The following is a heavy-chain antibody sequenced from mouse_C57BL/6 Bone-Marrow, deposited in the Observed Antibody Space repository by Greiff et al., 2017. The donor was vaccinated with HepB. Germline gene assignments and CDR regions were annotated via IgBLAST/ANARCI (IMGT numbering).Heavy chain of an antibody. V-gene: IGHV1-55*01. D-gene: IGHD2-4*01. CDR2: IYPGSGST. CDR1: GYTFTSYW. CDR3: ARGGLRRGAWFAY. J-gene: IGHJ3*01. Sequence: QVQLQQPGAELVKPGASVKMSCKASGYTFTSYWITWVKQRPGQGLEWIGDIYPGSGSTNYNEKFKSKATLTVDTSSSTAYMQLSSLTAEDSAVYYWARGGLRRGAWFAYWGQGTLVTVSA.